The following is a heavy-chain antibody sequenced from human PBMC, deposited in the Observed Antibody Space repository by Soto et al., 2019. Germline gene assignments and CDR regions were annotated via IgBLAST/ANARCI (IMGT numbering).Heavy chain of an antibody. CDR2: ISAYNGNT. Sequence: GASVKVSCKASGYTFTSYGISWVRQAPGQGLEWMGWISAYNGNTNYAQKLQGRVTMTTDTSTSTAYMELRSLRSDDTAVYDCARDGYSYGYGYYYYGMDVWGQGTTVTVSS. D-gene: IGHD5-18*01. J-gene: IGHJ6*02. CDR1: GYTFTSYG. CDR3: ARDGYSYGYGYYYYGMDV. V-gene: IGHV1-18*04.